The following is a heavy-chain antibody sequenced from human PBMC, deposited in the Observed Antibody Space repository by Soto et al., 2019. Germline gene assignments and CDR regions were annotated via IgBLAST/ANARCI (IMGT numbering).Heavy chain of an antibody. D-gene: IGHD6-19*01. V-gene: IGHV4-4*02. CDR2: VYHSGGN. Sequence: QVHLQESGPGLVKPSGTLSLTCAVSGGSISTPYWWTWVRQPPGKELEWIGDVYHSGGNNYNPSLMNRVTISLDKSKNQFSLKMMSVTAADTAIYYCAYSTGWYRLDVWGQGTMVIVSS. J-gene: IGHJ3*01. CDR1: GGSISTPYW. CDR3: AYSTGWYRLDV.